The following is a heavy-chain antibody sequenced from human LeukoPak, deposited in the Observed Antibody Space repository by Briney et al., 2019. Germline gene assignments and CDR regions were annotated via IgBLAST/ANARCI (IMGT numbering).Heavy chain of an antibody. CDR2: INPNSGGT. CDR3: ARARRGYSDLDY. J-gene: IGHJ4*02. D-gene: IGHD5-18*01. V-gene: IGHV1-2*02. Sequence: EASVKVSCKASGYTFTGYYMHWVRQAPGQGLEWMGWINPNSGGTNYAQKFQGRVTMTRDTSISTAYMALSRLRSDDSAVYYCARARRGYSDLDYWGQGTVVSVSS. CDR1: GYTFTGYY.